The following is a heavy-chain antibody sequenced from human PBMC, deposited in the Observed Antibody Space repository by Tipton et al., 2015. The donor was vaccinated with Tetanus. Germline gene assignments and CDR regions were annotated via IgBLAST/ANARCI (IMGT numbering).Heavy chain of an antibody. CDR3: ARVLRGYSGYE. V-gene: IGHV4-34*01. CDR1: GGSFSGYY. CDR2: INHSGST. J-gene: IGHJ4*02. Sequence: TLSLTCAVYGGSFSGYYWSWIRQPPGKGLEWIGEINHSGSTNYNPSLKSRVTISVDTSKNQFSLKLSSVTAADTAVYYCARVLRGYSGYEWGQGTLVTVSS. D-gene: IGHD5-12*01.